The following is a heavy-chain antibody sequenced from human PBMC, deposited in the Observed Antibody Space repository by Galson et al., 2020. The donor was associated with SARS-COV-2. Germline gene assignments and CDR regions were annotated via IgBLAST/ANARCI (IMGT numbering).Heavy chain of an antibody. CDR2: IIPIFGTA. V-gene: IGHV1-69*06. Sequence: SVKVSCKASGGTFSSYAISWVRQAPGQGLEWMGGIIPIFGTANYAQKFQGRVTITADKSTSTAYMELSSLRSEDTAVYYCTSIGVDAYYYYYYGMDVWGQGTTVTVSS. J-gene: IGHJ6*02. D-gene: IGHD3-3*01. CDR1: GGTFSSYA. CDR3: TSIGVDAYYYYYYGMDV.